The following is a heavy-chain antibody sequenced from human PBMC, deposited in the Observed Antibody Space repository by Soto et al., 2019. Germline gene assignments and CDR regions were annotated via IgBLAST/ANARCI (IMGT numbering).Heavy chain of an antibody. CDR2: IYHSGST. CDR1: GGSISSGGYY. D-gene: IGHD3-10*01. Sequence: QVQLQESGPGLVKPSQTLSLTCTVSGGSISSGGYYWSWIRQHPGKGLEWIGYIYHSGSTYYNPSLKRRGTLXGXMXXTQSSLKLSSVTAADTAVYYCARGSTTDYYGSGSYYSCADYWGQGTLVTVSS. CDR3: ARGSTTDYYGSGSYYSCADY. V-gene: IGHV4-31*03. J-gene: IGHJ4*02.